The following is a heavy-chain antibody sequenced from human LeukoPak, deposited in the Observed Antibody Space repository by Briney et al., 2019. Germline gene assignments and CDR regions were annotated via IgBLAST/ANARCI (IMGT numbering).Heavy chain of an antibody. CDR3: AKAVPPVDTAMVTPTLGY. D-gene: IGHD5-18*01. Sequence: GGSLRLSCSASGFTFSSYAMHWVRQAPGKGLEYVSAISSNGGSTYYADSVKGRFTISRDNSKNTLYLQMRSLRAEDTAVYYCAKAVPPVDTAMVTPTLGYWGQGTLVTVSS. V-gene: IGHV3-64D*06. CDR1: GFTFSSYA. CDR2: ISSNGGST. J-gene: IGHJ4*02.